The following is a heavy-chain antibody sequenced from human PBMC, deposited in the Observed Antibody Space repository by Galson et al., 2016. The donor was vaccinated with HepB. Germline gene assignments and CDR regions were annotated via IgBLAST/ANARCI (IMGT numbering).Heavy chain of an antibody. V-gene: IGHV5-10-1*01. J-gene: IGHJ6*02. Sequence: QSGAEVKKPGVSLRISCKGSGYSFTSYWISWVRQMPGKGLEWMGRIDPSDSYTNYSPSFQGHVTISADKSISTAYLQWSSLKASDTAVYYCARGGAAASTDPYYRMDVWGQGTTVTVSS. CDR1: GYSFTSYW. CDR3: ARGGAAASTDPYYRMDV. CDR2: IDPSDSYT. D-gene: IGHD6-13*01.